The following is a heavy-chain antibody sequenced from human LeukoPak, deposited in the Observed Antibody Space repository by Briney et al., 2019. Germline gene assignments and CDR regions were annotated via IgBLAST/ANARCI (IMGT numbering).Heavy chain of an antibody. J-gene: IGHJ4*02. CDR3: ARDVGEGYCSGSSCSDY. D-gene: IGHD2-15*01. CDR1: GYTFTNYA. Sequence: TVRVSCKVSGYTFTNYAISWVRQDPGQELEWMGWISAYSGNTNYAQKLQGRVTMTTDTSTSTAYMELRSLRSDDTAVYYCARDVGEGYCSGSSCSDYWGQGTLVTVSS. CDR2: ISAYSGNT. V-gene: IGHV1-18*01.